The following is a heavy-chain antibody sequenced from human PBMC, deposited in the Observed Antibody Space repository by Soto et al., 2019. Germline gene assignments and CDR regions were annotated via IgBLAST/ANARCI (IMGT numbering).Heavy chain of an antibody. CDR3: ARDHRLLWFGELLI. CDR2: INPSGGST. V-gene: IGHV1-46*01. J-gene: IGHJ4*02. Sequence: QVQLVQSGAEVKKPGASVKVSCKASGYTFTNYYIHWVRQAPGQGLEWMGIINPSGGSTDYTQKFQDRVTMSSDTSTSTVYMELSSLRSEDTAVYYCARDHRLLWFGELLIWGQGTLVTVSS. CDR1: GYTFTNYY. D-gene: IGHD3-10*01.